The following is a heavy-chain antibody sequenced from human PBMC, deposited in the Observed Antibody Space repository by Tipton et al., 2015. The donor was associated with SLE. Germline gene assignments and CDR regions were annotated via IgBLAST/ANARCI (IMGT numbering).Heavy chain of an antibody. CDR3: AKGIFGGVTTYYFDS. V-gene: IGHV3-9*01. Sequence: SLRLSCAASGFMFNDHAMYWVRQAPGKGLEWVSGITWNSGSIGYADPVKGRFSISRNNAKNSLYLQMNSLRIEDTALYYCAKGIFGGVTTYYFDSWGQGTRVTVST. CDR1: GFMFNDHA. D-gene: IGHD3-3*02. J-gene: IGHJ4*02. CDR2: ITWNSGSI.